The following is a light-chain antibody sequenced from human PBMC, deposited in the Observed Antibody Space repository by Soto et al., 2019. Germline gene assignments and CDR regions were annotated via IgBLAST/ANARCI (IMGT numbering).Light chain of an antibody. CDR1: QSIRSW. J-gene: IGKJ1*01. CDR2: RAS. Sequence: DIQMTQSPSTLSASVGDRVTITCRASQSIRSWLAWYQQEPGKDPKVLISRASILENGVPSRFSGSGSGTEFTLTINSLQPEDFATYYCQQYSIYPVTFGQGTKVEVK. V-gene: IGKV1-5*03. CDR3: QQYSIYPVT.